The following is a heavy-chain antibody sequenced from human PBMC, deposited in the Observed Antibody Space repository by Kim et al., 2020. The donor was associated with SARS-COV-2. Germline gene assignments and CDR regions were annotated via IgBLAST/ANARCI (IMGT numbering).Heavy chain of an antibody. CDR3: ARLQGWIQLWYFDY. J-gene: IGHJ4*02. D-gene: IGHD5-18*01. V-gene: IGHV4-39*01. Sequence: NPAPRCRVTISLDTSKNQFSLKLSSVPAADTAVYYCARLQGWIQLWYFDYWGQGTLVTVSS.